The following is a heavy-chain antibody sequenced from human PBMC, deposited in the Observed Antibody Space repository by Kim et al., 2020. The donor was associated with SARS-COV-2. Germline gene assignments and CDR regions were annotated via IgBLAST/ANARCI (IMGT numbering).Heavy chain of an antibody. V-gene: IGHV3-7*03. D-gene: IGHD3-9*01. Sequence: GGSLRLSCAASGFTLSSYWMNWVRQAPGKGLEWVAIIKGDGTEKRYVDSVKGRFTISRDNTKNSLYLQMNSLRAEDTAVYYCVGGPGFLTEYWGQGTLVTVSS. CDR1: GFTLSSYW. CDR3: VGGPGFLTEY. CDR2: IKGDGTEK. J-gene: IGHJ4*02.